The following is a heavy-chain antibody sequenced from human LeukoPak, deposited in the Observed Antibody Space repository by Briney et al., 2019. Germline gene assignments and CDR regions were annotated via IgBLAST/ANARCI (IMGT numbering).Heavy chain of an antibody. J-gene: IGHJ1*01. CDR1: GFTFSDSA. D-gene: IGHD1-26*01. CDR2: IRYDGSDK. CDR3: AKDLWWELQSGYFQH. V-gene: IGHV3-30*02. Sequence: GGSLRLSCAASGFTFSDSAMHWVRQAPGKGLEWVAFIRYDGSDKYYADSVKGRFTISRDTSKNTLYLQMNSLRAEDTAMYYCAKDLWWELQSGYFQHWGQGTLVTVSS.